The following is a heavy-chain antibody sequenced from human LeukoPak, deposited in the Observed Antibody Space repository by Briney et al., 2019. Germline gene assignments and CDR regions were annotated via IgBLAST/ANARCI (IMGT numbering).Heavy chain of an antibody. Sequence: SETLSLTCTVSGGSISTYYWSWIRQPPGKGLEWIGYIYYSGSTNYNPSLKSRVTISVDTSKNQFSLKLSSVTAADTAVYYCARRSGPGAFDIWGQGTMVTVSS. CDR1: GGSISTYY. V-gene: IGHV4-59*01. CDR2: IYYSGST. CDR3: ARRSGPGAFDI. J-gene: IGHJ3*02.